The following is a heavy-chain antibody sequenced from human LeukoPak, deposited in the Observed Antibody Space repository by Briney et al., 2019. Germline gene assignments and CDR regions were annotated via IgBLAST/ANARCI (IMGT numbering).Heavy chain of an antibody. D-gene: IGHD3-10*01. CDR1: GFTFSSYW. Sequence: PGGSLRLSCAASGFTFSSYWMHWARQAPGKGLVWVSRINTDGSSTSYADSVKGRFTISRDNAKNTLYLQMNSLRAEDTAVYYCARAIKNSGSDAFDIWGQGTMVTVSS. J-gene: IGHJ3*02. V-gene: IGHV3-74*01. CDR2: INTDGSST. CDR3: ARAIKNSGSDAFDI.